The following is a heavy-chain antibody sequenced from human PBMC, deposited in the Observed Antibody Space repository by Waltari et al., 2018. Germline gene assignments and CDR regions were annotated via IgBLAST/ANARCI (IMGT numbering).Heavy chain of an antibody. CDR3: ATYGQSPRNDQ. CDR2: ISDSGATT. Sequence: EVQLLESGGGLEQPGGSLRLSCAASGFAFDNFYMTWVRQAPGRGLEWVSAISDSGATTYYADSVKGRFTISRDNYKKMLYLQMSSLRVDDTAVYYCATYGQSPRNDQWGQGTQLTVSS. V-gene: IGHV3-23*01. D-gene: IGHD2-2*01. CDR1: GFAFDNFY. J-gene: IGHJ1*01.